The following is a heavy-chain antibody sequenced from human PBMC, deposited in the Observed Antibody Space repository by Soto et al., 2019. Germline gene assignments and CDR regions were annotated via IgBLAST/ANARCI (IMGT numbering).Heavy chain of an antibody. CDR3: ARDRHIAAAGTPYYYYYYGMDV. CDR2: ISYDGSNK. CDR1: GFTFSSYA. Sequence: GGSLRLSCAASGFTFSSYAMHWVRQAPGKGLEWVAVISYDGSNKYYADSVKGRFTISRDNSKNTLYLQMNSLRAEDTAVYYCARDRHIAAAGTPYYYYYYGMDVWGQGTTVTVSS. D-gene: IGHD6-13*01. V-gene: IGHV3-30-3*01. J-gene: IGHJ6*02.